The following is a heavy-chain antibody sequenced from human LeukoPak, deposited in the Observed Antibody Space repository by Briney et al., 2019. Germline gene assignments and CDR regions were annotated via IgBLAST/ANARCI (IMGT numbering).Heavy chain of an antibody. Sequence: HPGGSLRLSXAASGFAFSNYWMTWVRQAPGKGLEWVANIKEDGSEKYYVDSVKGRFTISRDNAKNSLYLQMNSLRAEDTALYYCAREGEGYFDYWGQGTLVTVSS. CDR2: IKEDGSEK. V-gene: IGHV3-7*01. CDR3: AREGEGYFDY. CDR1: GFAFSNYW. J-gene: IGHJ4*02. D-gene: IGHD3-16*01.